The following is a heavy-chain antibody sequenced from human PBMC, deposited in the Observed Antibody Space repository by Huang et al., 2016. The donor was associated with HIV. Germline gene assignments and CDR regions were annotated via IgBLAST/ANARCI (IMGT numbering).Heavy chain of an antibody. CDR3: ARDPKYHRIGYSRQRRGIDV. CDR1: GYSFSDYG. J-gene: IGHJ3*01. V-gene: IGHV1-18*01. D-gene: IGHD2-21*01. CDR2: IRAFNGDT. Sequence: QAQLMQSGPEVKKPGASVKVSCKTSGYSFSDYGITWGRQAPGQGPAWVGWIRAFNGDTEIAPSLQCRVTLTPATATSSAYMELRILKFDDTAVYFWARDPKYHRIGYSRQRRGIDVWGQGTMVSVSS.